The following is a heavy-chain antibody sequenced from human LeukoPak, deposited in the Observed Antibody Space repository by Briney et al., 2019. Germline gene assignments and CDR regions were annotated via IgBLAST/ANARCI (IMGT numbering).Heavy chain of an antibody. J-gene: IGHJ4*02. CDR1: GFTFFSYS. Sequence: RGSLRLSCAPSGFTFFSYSMNSVRQAPGRGLEWVSSISSSSSYIYYADSVKGRFTISRDNAKNSLYLQMNSLRPEDTAVYYCAREPGDYWGQGTLVTVSS. CDR3: AREPGDY. V-gene: IGHV3-21*01. CDR2: ISSSSSYI.